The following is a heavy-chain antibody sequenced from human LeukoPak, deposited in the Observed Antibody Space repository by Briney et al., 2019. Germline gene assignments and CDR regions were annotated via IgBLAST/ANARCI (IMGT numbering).Heavy chain of an antibody. D-gene: IGHD4-17*01. CDR2: INTNTGNP. Sequence: ASVKVSCKASGYTFTTYAMNWVRQAPGQGLEWMGWINTNTGNPTYAQGFTGRFVFSLDTSVSTAYLQIGSLKAEDTAVYYCASVHGDFNDPFDYWGQGTLVTVSS. J-gene: IGHJ4*02. V-gene: IGHV7-4-1*01. CDR1: GYTFTTYA. CDR3: ASVHGDFNDPFDY.